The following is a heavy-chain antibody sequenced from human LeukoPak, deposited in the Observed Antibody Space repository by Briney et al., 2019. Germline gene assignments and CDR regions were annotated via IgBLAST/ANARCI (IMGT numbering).Heavy chain of an antibody. V-gene: IGHV1-8*01. CDR2: MNPNSGNT. CDR3: ARGVRGRKITMIVVASTEYYFDY. CDR1: GYTFTSYD. J-gene: IGHJ4*02. D-gene: IGHD3-22*01. Sequence: GASVKVSCKASGYTFTSYDINWVRQATGQGLEWMGWMNPNSGNTGYAQKFQGRVTMTRNTSISTAYMELSSLRSEDTAVYYCARGVRGRKITMIVVASTEYYFDYWGQGTLVTVSS.